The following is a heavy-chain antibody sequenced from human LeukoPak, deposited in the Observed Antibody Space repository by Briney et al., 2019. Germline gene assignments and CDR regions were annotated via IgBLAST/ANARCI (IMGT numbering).Heavy chain of an antibody. Sequence: GGSLRLSCAASGFTFSSYGMHWVRQAPGRGLEWVAFIRYDGSNKYYPDSVKGRFTISRDNSKNTLYLQMNSMRPEDTAVYYCAKAIDYGDFSDYWGQGTLVTVS. CDR1: GFTFSSYG. D-gene: IGHD4/OR15-4a*01. CDR2: IRYDGSNK. J-gene: IGHJ4*02. V-gene: IGHV3-30*02. CDR3: AKAIDYGDFSDY.